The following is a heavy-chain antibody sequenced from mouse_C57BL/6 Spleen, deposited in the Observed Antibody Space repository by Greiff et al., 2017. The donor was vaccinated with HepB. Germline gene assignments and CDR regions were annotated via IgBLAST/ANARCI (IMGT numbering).Heavy chain of an antibody. CDR3: ARSPGYYGSSPAWFAY. J-gene: IGHJ3*01. D-gene: IGHD1-1*01. Sequence: VQLQQSGPELVKPGASVKISCKASGYAFSSSWMNWVKQRPGKGLEWIGRIYPGDGDTNYNGKFKGKATLTADKSSSTAYMQLSSLTSEDSAVYFCARSPGYYGSSPAWFAYWGQGTLVTVSA. CDR2: IYPGDGDT. V-gene: IGHV1-82*01. CDR1: GYAFSSSW.